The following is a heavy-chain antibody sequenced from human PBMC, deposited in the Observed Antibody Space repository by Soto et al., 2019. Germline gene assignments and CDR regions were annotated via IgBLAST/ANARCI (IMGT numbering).Heavy chain of an antibody. Sequence: QLQLQESGSGLVKPSQTLSLTCAVSGGSISSGDYSWSWIRQPPGKGLEWIGYIYHSGSPYYNPSLKSRVTISVDRSKNQFSLKLSSVTAADTAVYYCARWWMYAPRFDPWGPGTLVTVSS. CDR2: IYHSGSP. J-gene: IGHJ5*02. D-gene: IGHD2-8*01. CDR3: ARWWMYAPRFDP. V-gene: IGHV4-30-2*01. CDR1: GGSISSGDYS.